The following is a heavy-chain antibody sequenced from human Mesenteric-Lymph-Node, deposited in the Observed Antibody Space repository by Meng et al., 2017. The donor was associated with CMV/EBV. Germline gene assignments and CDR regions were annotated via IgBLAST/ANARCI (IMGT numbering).Heavy chain of an antibody. Sequence: LGAGGPGQVTPAAALSLPCPVSGVSISSFCHWGWFRQPPGRGLGWIGGVHYTGRTYYSPSLKSRVTVSVDTSKNQFSLRLTSVTAADTAVYYCARPFPSWQSPRLDPFGAWGQGTLVTVSS. D-gene: IGHD6-19*01. V-gene: IGHV4-39*01. CDR1: GVSISSFCH. J-gene: IGHJ5*02. CDR2: VHYTGRT. CDR3: ARPFPSWQSPRLDPFGA.